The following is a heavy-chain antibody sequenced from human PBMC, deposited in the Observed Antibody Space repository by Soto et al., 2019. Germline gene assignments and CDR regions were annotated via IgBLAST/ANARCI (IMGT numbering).Heavy chain of an antibody. CDR3: AREHGDYGPG. J-gene: IGHJ4*02. D-gene: IGHD4-17*01. CDR2: IIPIFGTA. CDR1: GGTFSSYA. V-gene: IGHV1-69*13. Sequence: VASLKVSCKASGGTFSSYAISWVRQAPGQGLEWMGGIIPIFGTANYAQKFQGRVTITADESTSTAYMELSSLRSEDTAVYYCAREHGDYGPGWGQGTLVNVSS.